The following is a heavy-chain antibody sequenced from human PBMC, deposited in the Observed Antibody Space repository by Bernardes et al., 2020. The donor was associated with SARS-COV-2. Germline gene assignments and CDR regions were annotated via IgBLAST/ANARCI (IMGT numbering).Heavy chain of an antibody. CDR3: ARGKSAWIQGLFDY. CDR1: GFTFSSYS. CDR2: ISSSSSTI. V-gene: IGHV3-48*01. J-gene: IGHJ4*02. D-gene: IGHD5-18*01. Sequence: GGSLRLSCAASGFTFSSYSMNWVRQAPGKGLEWVSYISSSSSTIYYADSVKGRFTISRDNAKNSLYLQMNSLRAEDTAVYYCARGKSAWIQGLFDYWGQGTLVTVSS.